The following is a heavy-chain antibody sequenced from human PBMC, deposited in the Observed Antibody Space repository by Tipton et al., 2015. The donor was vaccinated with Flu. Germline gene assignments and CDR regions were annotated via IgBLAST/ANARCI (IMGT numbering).Heavy chain of an antibody. V-gene: IGHV4-39*01. CDR2: IFYSGTIRSASYSGST. Sequence: TLSLTCTVSGGSIISNRYYWGWIRQPPGKGLEWIGSIFYSGTIRSASYSGSTYYKSSLKSRLTISIDTSKNQFSLKLNSVTAPNTPVYYCARHLDYNYFIDSWGQGTLVTFS. CDR1: GGSIISNRYY. D-gene: IGHD5-24*01. J-gene: IGHJ4*02. CDR3: ARHLDYNYFIDS.